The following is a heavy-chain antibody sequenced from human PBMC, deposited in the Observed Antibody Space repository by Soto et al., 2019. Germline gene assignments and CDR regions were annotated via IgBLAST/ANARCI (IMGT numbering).Heavy chain of an antibody. J-gene: IGHJ4*02. V-gene: IGHV4-39*01. Sequence: SLTCTVSGASISGSSHYWGWIRQSPGKGLEWIGGIYYTGSSYDNPSLKGRVTISVDTSKNQFSLKLSSVTAADTAVYYCARPYSGTYRFDYWGQGILVTVSS. D-gene: IGHD1-26*01. CDR2: IYYTGSS. CDR1: GASISGSSHY. CDR3: ARPYSGTYRFDY.